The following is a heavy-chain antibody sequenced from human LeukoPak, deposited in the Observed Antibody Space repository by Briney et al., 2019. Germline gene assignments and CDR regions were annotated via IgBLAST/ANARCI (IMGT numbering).Heavy chain of an antibody. Sequence: PGGSLRLSCAVSGFTFSSYGMHWVRQAPGKGLEFVSGIGGIGTTIYYTDSVKGRFTISRDNSRNTLFLQMSTLRPEDTAVYYCAPLGGDTSNQYYYYNWGQGTLVTVSS. J-gene: IGHJ4*02. CDR1: GFTFSSYG. D-gene: IGHD3-10*01. CDR3: APLGGDTSNQYYYYN. V-gene: IGHV3-64D*09. CDR2: IGGIGTTI.